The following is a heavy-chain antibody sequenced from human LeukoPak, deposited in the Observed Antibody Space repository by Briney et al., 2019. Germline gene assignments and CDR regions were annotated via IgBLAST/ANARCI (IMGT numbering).Heavy chain of an antibody. CDR2: ISSGGST. CDR1: GFTVSSNY. J-gene: IGHJ6*03. V-gene: IGHV3-53*01. CDR3: ARVKFGGDDSSGYYYYYYYMDV. D-gene: IGHD3-22*01. Sequence: PGGSLRLSCAASGFTVSSNYMSWVRQAPGKGLEWVSVISSGGSTYYADSVKGRFTISRDNSKNTLYLQMNSLRAEDTAVYYCARVKFGGDDSSGYYYYYYYMDVWGKGTTVTVSS.